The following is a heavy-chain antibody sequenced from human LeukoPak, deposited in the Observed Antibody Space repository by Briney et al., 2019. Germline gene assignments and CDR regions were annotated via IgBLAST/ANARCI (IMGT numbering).Heavy chain of an antibody. CDR3: AKETVVVITPWHYYYMDV. V-gene: IGHV3-43*01. J-gene: IGHJ6*03. D-gene: IGHD3-22*01. Sequence: GGSLRLSCAASGFTFDDYTMHWVRQAPGKGLEWVSLISWDGGSTYYADSVKGRFTISRDNSKNSLYLQMNSLRTEDTALYYCAKETVVVITPWHYYYMDVWAKGTTVTISS. CDR2: ISWDGGST. CDR1: GFTFDDYT.